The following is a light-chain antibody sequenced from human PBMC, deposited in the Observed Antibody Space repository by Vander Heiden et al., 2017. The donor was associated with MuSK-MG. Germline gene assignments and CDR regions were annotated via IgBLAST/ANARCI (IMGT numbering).Light chain of an antibody. J-gene: IGKJ2*01. Sequence: DIQMTQSPSTLSAFVGDRVTITCRASENIGVSLAWFQQKPGKAPTLLIYLASRLEVGVPSRFSGSGFGTEFTLTISSLQPEDFATYYCQQVSSYYTFGQGTRLDIK. CDR3: QQVSSYYT. V-gene: IGKV1-5*03. CDR1: ENIGVS. CDR2: LAS.